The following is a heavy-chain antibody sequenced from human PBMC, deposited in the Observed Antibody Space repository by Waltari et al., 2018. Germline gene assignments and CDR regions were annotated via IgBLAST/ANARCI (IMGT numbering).Heavy chain of an antibody. Sequence: EVQLVESGGDLVQPGRSLGLSGAASGFPFGDYAMHWVRQAPGKGLEWVSGITWNSDNVDYADSVKGRFTVGRDNAKNSLYLRMNSLRTEDMALYYCAKGWSGTALGDAIDIWGQGTMVTVSS. CDR1: GFPFGDYA. V-gene: IGHV3-9*03. CDR2: ITWNSDNV. CDR3: AKGWSGTALGDAIDI. J-gene: IGHJ3*02. D-gene: IGHD3-10*02.